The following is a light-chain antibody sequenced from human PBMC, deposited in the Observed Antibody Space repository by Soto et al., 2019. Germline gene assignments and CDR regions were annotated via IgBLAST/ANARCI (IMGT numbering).Light chain of an antibody. Sequence: EIVLTQSPGTLSLSPGERATLSCRASQSVSSSYLAWYQQKHGQAPRLLIYGASSRAAGIPDRFSGSGSGTDFTLTISRLEPEDVAVYYCKQYGSSPMYTFGQGTKLEIK. CDR2: GAS. CDR3: KQYGSSPMYT. V-gene: IGKV3-20*01. J-gene: IGKJ2*01. CDR1: QSVSSSY.